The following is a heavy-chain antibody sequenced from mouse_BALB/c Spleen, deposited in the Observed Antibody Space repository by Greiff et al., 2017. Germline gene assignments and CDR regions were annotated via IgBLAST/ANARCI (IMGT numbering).Heavy chain of an antibody. D-gene: IGHD2-2*01. CDR2: IYPGDGDT. CDR1: GYAFSSYW. Sequence: VQRVESGAELVRPGSSVKISCKASGYAFSSYWMNWVKQRPGQGLEWIGQIYPGDGDTNYNGKFKGKATLTADKSSSTAYMQLSSLTSEDSAVYFCARGGYDAVFAYWGQGTLVTVSA. CDR3: ARGGYDAVFAY. J-gene: IGHJ3*01. V-gene: IGHV1-80*01.